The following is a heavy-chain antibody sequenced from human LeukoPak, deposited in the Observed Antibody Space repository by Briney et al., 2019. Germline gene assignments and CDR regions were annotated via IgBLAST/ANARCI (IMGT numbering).Heavy chain of an antibody. CDR1: GFTFSSYW. CDR2: IKQDGSEK. CDR3: ARDCSGGSCYYYGMDV. Sequence: PGGSLRLSCAASGFTFSSYWMSWVRQAPGKGLEWVANIKQDGSEKYYVDSVKGRFTISRDNAKNSLYLQVNSLRAEDAAVYYCARDCSGGSCYYYGMDVWGQGTTVTVSS. V-gene: IGHV3-7*01. D-gene: IGHD2-15*01. J-gene: IGHJ6*02.